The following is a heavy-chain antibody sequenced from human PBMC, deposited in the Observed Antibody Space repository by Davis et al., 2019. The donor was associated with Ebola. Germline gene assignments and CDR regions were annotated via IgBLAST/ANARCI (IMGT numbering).Heavy chain of an antibody. D-gene: IGHD2-15*01. Sequence: ASVKVSCKASGYTFTSYHITWVRQAPGQALEWMGWMNPNSGNTGYAQKFQGRVTMTRNTSISTAYMELSSLRSEDTAVYYCARGNDIVVVVAATTNWFDPWGQGTLVTVSS. CDR2: MNPNSGNT. CDR3: ARGNDIVVVVAATTNWFDP. J-gene: IGHJ5*02. V-gene: IGHV1-8*01. CDR1: GYTFTSYH.